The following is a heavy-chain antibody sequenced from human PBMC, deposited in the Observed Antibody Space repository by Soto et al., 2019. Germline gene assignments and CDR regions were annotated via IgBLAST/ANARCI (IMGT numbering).Heavy chain of an antibody. V-gene: IGHV1-69*01. Sequence: SVKVSCKASGGTFISYAIIWGRQAPGQGLEWMGGIIPIFGTANYAQKFQGRVTITADESTSTAYMELSSLRSEDTAVYYCAVKLTKPYYYYGMDVWGQGTTVTVSS. CDR2: IIPIFGTA. J-gene: IGHJ6*02. CDR1: GGTFISYA. D-gene: IGHD4-17*01. CDR3: AVKLTKPYYYYGMDV.